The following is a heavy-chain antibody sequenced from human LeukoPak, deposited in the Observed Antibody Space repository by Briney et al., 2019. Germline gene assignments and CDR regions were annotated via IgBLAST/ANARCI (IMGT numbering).Heavy chain of an antibody. V-gene: IGHV3-23*01. CDR2: ISGSGGST. CDR1: GFTFSSYA. Sequence: AGGSLRLSCVASGFTFSSYAMSWVRQAPGKGLEWVSAISGSGGSTYYADSVKGRFTISRDNSKNTLYLQMNSLRAEDTAVYYCAKLRYFDWFPSYWGQGTLVTVSS. CDR3: AKLRYFDWFPSY. D-gene: IGHD3-9*01. J-gene: IGHJ4*02.